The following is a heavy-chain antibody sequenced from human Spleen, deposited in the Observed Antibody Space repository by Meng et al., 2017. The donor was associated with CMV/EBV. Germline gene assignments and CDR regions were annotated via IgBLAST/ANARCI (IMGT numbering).Heavy chain of an antibody. CDR3: ARGTSDRFLDY. CDR2: ISYDGTDK. V-gene: IGHV3-30-3*01. CDR1: GFIFSNYA. D-gene: IGHD3-16*02. J-gene: IGHJ4*02. Sequence: GGSLRLSCVGSGFIFSNYAVDWVRQAPGKGLEWVALISYDGTDKYYADSVKGRFTMSRDNSKNAVYLEMNSLRGDDTAVYFCARGTSDRFLDYWGQGTLVTVSS.